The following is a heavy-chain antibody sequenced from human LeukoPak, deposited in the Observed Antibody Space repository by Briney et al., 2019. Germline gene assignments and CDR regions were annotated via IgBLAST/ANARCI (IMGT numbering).Heavy chain of an antibody. J-gene: IGHJ4*02. Sequence: GGSLRLSCGASGFTFSSYGMHWVRQGPGKGLEWVAFIRHDGSKKYHADSVEGRFTISRDNAKNSLYLQMNSLRAEDTAVYYCTRRYSSGWFYDYWGQGTLVTVSS. D-gene: IGHD6-19*01. CDR3: TRRYSSGWFYDY. CDR2: IRHDGSKK. V-gene: IGHV3-30*02. CDR1: GFTFSSYG.